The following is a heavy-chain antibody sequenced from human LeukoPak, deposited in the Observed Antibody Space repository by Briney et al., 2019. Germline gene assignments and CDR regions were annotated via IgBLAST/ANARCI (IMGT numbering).Heavy chain of an antibody. CDR2: ISSDASSK. CDR1: GFMFSGHG. CDR3: AKTRSRGWLGDAFDI. J-gene: IGHJ3*02. Sequence: GGSLRLSCAASGFMFSGHGMHWVRQAPGKGLEWVTVISSDASSKYYADSVKGRFTISRDNSKNTLSLQMNNLRADDTAVYYCAKTRSRGWLGDAFDIWGQGAMVIVSS. D-gene: IGHD6-19*01. V-gene: IGHV3-30*18.